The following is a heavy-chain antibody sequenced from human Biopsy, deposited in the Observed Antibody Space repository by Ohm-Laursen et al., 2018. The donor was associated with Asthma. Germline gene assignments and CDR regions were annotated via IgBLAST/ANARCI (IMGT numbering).Heavy chain of an antibody. CDR2: INPNSGGT. CDR3: AREGITGTTAWFDP. CDR1: GYTFTSYY. D-gene: IGHD1-7*01. J-gene: IGHJ5*02. V-gene: IGHV1-2*06. Sequence: GASVKVSCKVSGYTFTSYYMHWVRQAPGQGLEWMGRINPNSGGTNYAQKFQGRVTMTRDTSISTAYMELSRLRSDDTAVYYCAREGITGTTAWFDPWGQGTLVTVSS.